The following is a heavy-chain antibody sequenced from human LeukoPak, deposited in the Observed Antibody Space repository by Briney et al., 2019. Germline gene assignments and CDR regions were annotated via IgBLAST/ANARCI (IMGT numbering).Heavy chain of an antibody. J-gene: IGHJ4*02. CDR3: ARDPYYGSGSYYTLDDY. V-gene: IGHV1-69*04. CDR2: IIPILGIA. CDR1: GGTFSSYA. Sequence: SVKVSCKASGGTFSSYAISWVRQAPGQGLEWMGRIIPILGIANYAQKFQGRVTITADKSTSTADMELSSLRSEDTAVYYCARDPYYGSGSYYTLDDYWGQGTLVTVSS. D-gene: IGHD3-10*01.